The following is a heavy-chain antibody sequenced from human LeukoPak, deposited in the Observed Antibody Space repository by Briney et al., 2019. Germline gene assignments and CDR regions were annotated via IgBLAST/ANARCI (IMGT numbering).Heavy chain of an antibody. V-gene: IGHV1-18*01. CDR3: ARIPPRIVVDPEYAFDI. D-gene: IGHD3-22*01. CDR1: GYTFTSYG. CDR2: INPNSGGT. J-gene: IGHJ3*02. Sequence: ASVKVSCKASGYTFTSYGISWVRQAPGQGLEWMGWINPNSGGTNYAQKLQGRVTMTTDTSTSTAYMELRSLRSDDTAVYYCARIPPRIVVDPEYAFDIWGQGTMVTVSS.